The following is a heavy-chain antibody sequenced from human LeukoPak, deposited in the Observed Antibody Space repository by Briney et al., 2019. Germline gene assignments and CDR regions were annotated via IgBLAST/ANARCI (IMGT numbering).Heavy chain of an antibody. D-gene: IGHD3-22*01. J-gene: IGHJ4*02. CDR1: GFTFSSYW. CDR3: ARDTLYYYDSSGYDY. CDR2: IKQDGSEK. Sequence: PGGSLRLSCAASGFTFSSYWMSWVRQAPGKGLEWVANIKQDGSEKYYVDSVKGRFTISGDNAKNSLYLQMNSLRAEDTAVYYCARDTLYYYDSSGYDYWGQGTLVTVSS. V-gene: IGHV3-7*01.